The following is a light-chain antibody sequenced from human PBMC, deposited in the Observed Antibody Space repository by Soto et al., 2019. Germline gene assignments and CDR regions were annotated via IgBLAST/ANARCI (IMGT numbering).Light chain of an antibody. J-gene: IGKJ4*01. CDR1: ENIFKY. Sequence: DIQMIQSPATLSASVGDRITITCRASENIFKYVAWYQQTSGSAPNLLIYAASDLESGVPSRFSGSGSGTEFGLTIDNLQPNDSATYYCQHYNTRSIAFGGGTKVDVK. V-gene: IGKV1-5*01. CDR3: QHYNTRSIA. CDR2: AAS.